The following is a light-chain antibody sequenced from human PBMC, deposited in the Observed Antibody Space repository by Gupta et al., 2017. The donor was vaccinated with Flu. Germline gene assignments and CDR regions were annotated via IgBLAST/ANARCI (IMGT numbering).Light chain of an antibody. Sequence: IVLTQSPRTLPFSPVERTTPSSRPRQSISSSYLAWYQQKPGQAPRLLIYGASSRATGIPDRFSGSGSGTDFTLTISRLEPEDFAVYYCQQYGDSRVTFGGGTKVEIK. V-gene: IGKV3-20*01. CDR3: QQYGDSRVT. CDR2: GAS. J-gene: IGKJ4*01. CDR1: QSISSSY.